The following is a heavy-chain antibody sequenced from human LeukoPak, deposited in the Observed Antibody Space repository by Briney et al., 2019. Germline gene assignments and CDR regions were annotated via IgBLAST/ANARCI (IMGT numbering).Heavy chain of an antibody. CDR1: GYSFTSYW. CDR2: IYPGDSDT. CDR3: ARSSAYDILTGYPDY. V-gene: IGHV5-51*01. J-gene: IGHJ4*02. D-gene: IGHD3-9*01. Sequence: GESLEISCKGSGYSFTSYWIGWVRQMPGKGLEWMGIIYPGDSDTRYSPSFQGQVTISADKSISTAYLQWSSLKASDTAMYYCARSSAYDILTGYPDYWGQGTLVTVSS.